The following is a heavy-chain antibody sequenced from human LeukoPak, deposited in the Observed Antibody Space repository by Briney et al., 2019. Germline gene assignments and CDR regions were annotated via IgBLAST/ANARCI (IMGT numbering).Heavy chain of an antibody. Sequence: SETLSLTCAVYGGSFSGYYWSWIRQPPGKGLEWIGEINHSGSTNYNPSLKSRVTISVDTSKNQFFLKLSSVTAADTAVYYCASVPAAMGAFDYWGQGTLVTVSS. D-gene: IGHD2-2*01. CDR3: ASVPAAMGAFDY. CDR1: GGSFSGYY. V-gene: IGHV4-34*01. CDR2: INHSGST. J-gene: IGHJ4*02.